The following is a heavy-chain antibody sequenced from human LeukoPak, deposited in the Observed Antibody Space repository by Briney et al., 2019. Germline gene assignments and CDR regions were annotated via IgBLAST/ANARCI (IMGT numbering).Heavy chain of an antibody. CDR1: GYTFTNYY. J-gene: IGHJ3*02. V-gene: IGHV1-46*01. CDR2: INPSGGST. D-gene: IGHD3-22*01. Sequence: GASVKVSCKASGYTFTNYYMHWVRQAPGQGLEWMGIINPSGGSTSYAQKFQGRVTMTRDTSTSTVYMELSSLRSEDTAVYYCARVYYYDSSGWDAFDIWGQGTMVTISS. CDR3: ARVYYYDSSGWDAFDI.